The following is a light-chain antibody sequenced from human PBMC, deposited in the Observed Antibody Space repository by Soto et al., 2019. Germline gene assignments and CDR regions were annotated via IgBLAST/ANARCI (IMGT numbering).Light chain of an antibody. CDR2: KAS. J-gene: IGKJ1*01. Sequence: DIPMTQSPSTLSASVGDRVIIVCRASQSIGSWLAWYQQKPGKAPKLLIYKASSLESGVPSRFSGSGSGTEFTLTIRSLQPDDVATYYCHHYNTVLWTFGQGTKVEIK. CDR3: HHYNTVLWT. V-gene: IGKV1-5*03. CDR1: QSIGSW.